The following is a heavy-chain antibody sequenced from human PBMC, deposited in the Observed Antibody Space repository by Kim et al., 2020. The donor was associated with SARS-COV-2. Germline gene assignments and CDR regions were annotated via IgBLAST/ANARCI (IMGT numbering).Heavy chain of an antibody. CDR3: ATDRTTVTTWVRIFDY. Sequence: GGSLRLSCAASGFIFTSCAMHWVRQSPGKGLEWVAAISYDGSTKYYADSVKGRFTISRDNSKNTLYLKMSSLTTEDTALYYCATDRTTVTTWVRIFDYWGQGTLVTVSS. V-gene: IGHV3-30*04. D-gene: IGHD4-17*01. J-gene: IGHJ4*02. CDR1: GFIFTSCA. CDR2: ISYDGSTK.